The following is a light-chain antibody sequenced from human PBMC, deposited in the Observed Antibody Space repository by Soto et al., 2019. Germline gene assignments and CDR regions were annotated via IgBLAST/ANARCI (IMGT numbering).Light chain of an antibody. V-gene: IGLV2-8*01. CDR3: SSYAVSNNLVV. Sequence: QSVLTQPPSASGSPGQSVTISCTGTSSDVGGYNYVSWYQQHPGKAPKLMIYEVSKRPSGVPDRFSGSKSGNTASLTVSGLQAEDEADYYCSSYAVSNNLVVFGTGTKLTVL. J-gene: IGLJ1*01. CDR2: EVS. CDR1: SSDVGGYNY.